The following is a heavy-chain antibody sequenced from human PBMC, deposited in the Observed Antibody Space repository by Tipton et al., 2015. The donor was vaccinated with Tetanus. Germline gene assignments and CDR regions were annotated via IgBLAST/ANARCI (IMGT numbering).Heavy chain of an antibody. J-gene: IGHJ4*02. V-gene: IGHV4-61*08. CDR3: AGVTAQRTELYFDH. CDR1: GSSIRGSGHY. D-gene: IGHD6-13*01. CDR2: VYHSGAT. Sequence: GLVKPSETLSLTCTVSGSSIRGSGHYWTWIRQPPGKEPEWVGYVYHSGATNHNPSLKSRVTISMDRSKNQISLQLTSVTAADTAVYFCAGVTAQRTELYFDHWGQGTLVTVSS.